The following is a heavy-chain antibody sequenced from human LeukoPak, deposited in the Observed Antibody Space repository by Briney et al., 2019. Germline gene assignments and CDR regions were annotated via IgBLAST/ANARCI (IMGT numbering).Heavy chain of an antibody. CDR1: GGSISSSSYY. CDR2: IYYSGST. Sequence: SETLSLTCTVSGGSISSSSYYWGWIRQPPGKGLEWIGSIYYSGSTNYNPSLKSRVTISVDTSKNQFSLKLSSVTAADTAVYYCARDRTYCTNGVCAYFDYWGQGTLVTVSS. CDR3: ARDRTYCTNGVCAYFDY. V-gene: IGHV4-39*07. J-gene: IGHJ4*02. D-gene: IGHD2-8*01.